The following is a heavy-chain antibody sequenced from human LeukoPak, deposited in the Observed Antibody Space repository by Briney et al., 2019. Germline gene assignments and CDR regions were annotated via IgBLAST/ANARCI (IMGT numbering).Heavy chain of an antibody. CDR2: INHSGST. Sequence: SETLSLTCAVYGGSFSGYYWGWIRQPPGKGLEWIGEINHSGSTNYNPSLKSRVTISVDTSKNQFSLKLSSVTAADTAVFYCAVDSSGAARFDPWGQGTLVTVSS. V-gene: IGHV4-34*01. D-gene: IGHD3-22*01. CDR1: GGSFSGYY. CDR3: AVDSSGAARFDP. J-gene: IGHJ5*02.